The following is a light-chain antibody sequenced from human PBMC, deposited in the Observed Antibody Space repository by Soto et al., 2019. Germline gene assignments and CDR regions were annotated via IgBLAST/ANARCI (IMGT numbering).Light chain of an antibody. J-gene: IGKJ4*01. CDR2: GAS. V-gene: IGKV3-15*01. CDR3: QQYYSTPPT. Sequence: EIVMTHSPATLSVSPGERATLSCRASQSVSNNLAWYQQKPGQAPRLLIYGASTRATAIPARFSGSGSGTEFTLTISSLQSEDFAVYYCQQYYSTPPTFGGGTQLEIK. CDR1: QSVSNN.